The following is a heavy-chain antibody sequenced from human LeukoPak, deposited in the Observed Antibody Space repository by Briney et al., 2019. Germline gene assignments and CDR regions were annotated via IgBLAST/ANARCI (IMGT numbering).Heavy chain of an antibody. J-gene: IGHJ4*02. V-gene: IGHV4-59*01. CDR2: MQSTGNS. CDR3: ARDKRHSYGRYFDP. Sequence: SETLSLTCSVSGDSISTYQWNWIRKPPGKGLEWIGYMQSTGNSNYNPSLKNRVNIFVDMSKNQFVLNLRSVTAADTAVYYCARDKRHSYGRYFDPWGQGMLVTVSS. CDR1: GDSISTYQ. D-gene: IGHD5-18*01.